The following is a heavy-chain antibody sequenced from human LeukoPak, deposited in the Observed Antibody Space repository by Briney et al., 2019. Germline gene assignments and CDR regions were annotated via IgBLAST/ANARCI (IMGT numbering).Heavy chain of an antibody. CDR2: IYYSGNT. Sequence: PSETLSHTRTVSGGSISTYYGSWIRQPPGKGLEWIGYIYYSGNTNSNPSLNSRATISLDTSKNQFSLKLSSVTAADTAVYYCASTIAGAGTIDYWAQGTLVTVSS. CDR3: ASTIAGAGTIDY. D-gene: IGHD6-13*01. CDR1: GGSISTYY. V-gene: IGHV4-59*01. J-gene: IGHJ4*02.